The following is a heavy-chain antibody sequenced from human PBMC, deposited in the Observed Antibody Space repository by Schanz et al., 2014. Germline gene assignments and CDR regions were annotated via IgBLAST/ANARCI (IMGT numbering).Heavy chain of an antibody. D-gene: IGHD3-16*01. V-gene: IGHV3-23*04. CDR2: MSGSGSTA. CDR3: AKDLYNYGIFDS. J-gene: IGHJ5*01. Sequence: EVQLVESGGALVQPGGSLRLSCVASGFTFFGSFAMSWVRQAPGKGLEWVSGMSGSGSTADYADSVKGRFTISRDNSRKTLYLQMNSLRADDTAVYYCAKDLYNYGIFDSWGQGTLVTVSS. CDR1: GFTFFGSFA.